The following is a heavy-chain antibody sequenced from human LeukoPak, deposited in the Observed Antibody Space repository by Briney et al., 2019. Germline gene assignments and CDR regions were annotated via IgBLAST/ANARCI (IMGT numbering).Heavy chain of an antibody. CDR2: IYHSGST. CDR3: ARAWKVRYFDWLLSPEGWFDP. D-gene: IGHD3-9*01. V-gene: IGHV4-38-2*02. J-gene: IGHJ5*02. Sequence: PSETLSLTCTVSGYSISSGYYWGWIRQPPGKGLEWIGIIYHSGSTNYNPSLKSRVTISVDTSKNQFSLKLSSVTAADTAVYYCARAWKVRYFDWLLSPEGWFDPWGQGTLVTVSS. CDR1: GYSISSGYY.